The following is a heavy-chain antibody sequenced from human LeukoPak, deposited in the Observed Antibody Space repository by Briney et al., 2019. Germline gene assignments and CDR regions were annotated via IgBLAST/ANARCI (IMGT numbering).Heavy chain of an antibody. D-gene: IGHD3-22*01. J-gene: IGHJ4*02. V-gene: IGHV3-73*01. Sequence: GGSLRLSCAASGFTFSGSAMHWVRQASGKGLEWVGRIRSKANSYATAYAASVKGRFTISRDDSKNTAYLQMNSLKTEDTAVYYCTSVPLYYDSSGYFGYWGQGTLVTVSS. CDR3: TSVPLYYDSSGYFGY. CDR1: GFTFSGSA. CDR2: IRSKANSYAT.